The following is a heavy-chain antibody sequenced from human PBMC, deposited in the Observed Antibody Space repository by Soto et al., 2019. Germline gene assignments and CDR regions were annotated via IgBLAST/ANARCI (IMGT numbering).Heavy chain of an antibody. CDR2: IYYSGST. V-gene: IGHV4-59*01. Sequence: SETLSVTCTVSGGSISTYYCSWIRQPPGKGLEWIGYIYYSGSTNYNPSLKSRVTISVDTSKNQFSLKLSSVTAADTAVYYCARVGRGYCSSISCYAKDYFDYWGQGTLVTVS. J-gene: IGHJ4*02. D-gene: IGHD2-2*01. CDR3: ARVGRGYCSSISCYAKDYFDY. CDR1: GGSISTYY.